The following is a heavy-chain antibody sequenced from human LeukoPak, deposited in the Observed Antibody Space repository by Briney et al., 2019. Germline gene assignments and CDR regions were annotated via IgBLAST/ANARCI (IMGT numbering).Heavy chain of an antibody. Sequence: PGGSLRLSCAASGFTFSSYAMSWVRQAPGKGLEWVSYISSSGSTIYYADSVKGRFTISRDNAKNSLYLQMNSLRAEDTAVYYCARVTYYDILTGYPSYFDYWGQGTLVTVSS. V-gene: IGHV3-48*03. CDR1: GFTFSSYA. D-gene: IGHD3-9*01. CDR2: ISSSGSTI. J-gene: IGHJ4*02. CDR3: ARVTYYDILTGYPSYFDY.